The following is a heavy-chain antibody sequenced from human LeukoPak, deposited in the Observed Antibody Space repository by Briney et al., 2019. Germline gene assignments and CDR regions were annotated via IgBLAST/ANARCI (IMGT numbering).Heavy chain of an antibody. Sequence: KPSETLSLTCAVYGGSFSGYYWSWIRQPPGKGLEWIGEINHSGSTNYNPSLKSRVTISVDTSKNQFSLKLSSVTAADTAVYYCAREGGQLERLVDYWGQGTLVTVSS. D-gene: IGHD1-1*01. J-gene: IGHJ4*02. CDR3: AREGGQLERLVDY. V-gene: IGHV4-34*01. CDR2: INHSGST. CDR1: GGSFSGYY.